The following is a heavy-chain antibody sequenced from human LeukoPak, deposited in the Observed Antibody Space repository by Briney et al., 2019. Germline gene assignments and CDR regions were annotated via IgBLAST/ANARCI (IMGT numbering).Heavy chain of an antibody. Sequence: GGSLRLSCAASGFTFSSFAMNWARQAPGKGLEWVASINHNGNVNYYVDSVKGRFTISRDNAKNSLYLQMSNLRAEDTAVYFCARGGGLDVWGQGATVTVSS. CDR3: ARGGGLDV. V-gene: IGHV3-7*03. D-gene: IGHD3-16*01. CDR1: GFTFSSFA. J-gene: IGHJ6*02. CDR2: INHNGNVN.